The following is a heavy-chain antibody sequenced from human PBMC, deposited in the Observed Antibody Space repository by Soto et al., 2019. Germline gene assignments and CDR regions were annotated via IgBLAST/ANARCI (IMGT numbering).Heavy chain of an antibody. J-gene: IGHJ6*03. D-gene: IGHD4-17*01. CDR2: INPNSGRT. V-gene: IGHV1-2*04. Sequence: QVPLVQSGAEVKKPGASVKVSCKASGYAFSQYYIHWMRQAPGQGLEWMGWINPNSGRTKFAQNFQGWVTMTRDTSIKTVYMELSGLRSDATAFYYCARESGGTTATLDYYYFYMDVWGKGTTVTVSS. CDR1: GYAFSQYY. CDR3: ARESGGTTATLDYYYFYMDV.